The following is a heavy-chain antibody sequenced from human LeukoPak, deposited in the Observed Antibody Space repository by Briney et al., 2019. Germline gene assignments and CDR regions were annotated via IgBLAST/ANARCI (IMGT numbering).Heavy chain of an antibody. CDR1: GGSISSSSYY. J-gene: IGHJ5*02. Sequence: PSETLSLTCTVSGGSISSSSYYWGWIRQPPGKGLEWIGSIYYSGSTYYNPSLKSRVTISVDTSKNQFSLKLSSVTAADTAVYYCARRTTARQRRGSYHNWFDPWGQGTLVTVSS. D-gene: IGHD1-26*01. V-gene: IGHV4-39*07. CDR3: ARRTTARQRRGSYHNWFDP. CDR2: IYYSGST.